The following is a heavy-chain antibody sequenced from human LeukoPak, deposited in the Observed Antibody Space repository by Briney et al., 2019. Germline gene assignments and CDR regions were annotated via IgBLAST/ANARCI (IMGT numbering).Heavy chain of an antibody. CDR3: AHRTAFDS. V-gene: IGHV3-23*01. J-gene: IGHJ4*02. CDR2: ITSISNT. CDR1: GFTFRSHA. Sequence: PGGSLRLSCAASGFTFRSHAMSWVRQAPGKGLEWVSTITSISNTYYPDSVKGRFTISRDNSRDTLYLQMNTLRAEDTAIYYCAHRTAFDSWGQGTLSPSPQ. D-gene: IGHD1-14*01.